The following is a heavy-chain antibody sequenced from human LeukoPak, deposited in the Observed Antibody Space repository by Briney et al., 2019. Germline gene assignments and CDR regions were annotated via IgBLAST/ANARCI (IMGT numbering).Heavy chain of an antibody. CDR2: ISAYNGNT. CDR3: ARVFYGGNPYSDAFDI. CDR1: GYTFTGYY. D-gene: IGHD4-23*01. V-gene: IGHV1-18*04. J-gene: IGHJ3*02. Sequence: ASVKVSCKASGYTFTGYYMHWVRQAPGQGLEWMGWISAYNGNTNYAQKLQGRVTMTTDTSTSTAYMELRSLRSDDTAVYYCARVFYGGNPYSDAFDIWGQGTMVTVSS.